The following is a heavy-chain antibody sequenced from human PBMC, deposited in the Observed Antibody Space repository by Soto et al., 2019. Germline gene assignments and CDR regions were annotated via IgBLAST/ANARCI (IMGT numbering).Heavy chain of an antibody. D-gene: IGHD3-10*01. J-gene: IGHJ4*02. CDR1: GYTFTGYY. Sequence: QVQLVQSGAEVKKPGASVKVSCKASGYTFTGYYIHWVRQAPGQGLEWMGWISPDSGDTNCAQKFQGRLTMTRDTSINPAYNELSRLISDDTAVYYCARALKSGGGYWGQGTLVTVSS. V-gene: IGHV1-2*02. CDR2: ISPDSGDT. CDR3: ARALKSGGGY.